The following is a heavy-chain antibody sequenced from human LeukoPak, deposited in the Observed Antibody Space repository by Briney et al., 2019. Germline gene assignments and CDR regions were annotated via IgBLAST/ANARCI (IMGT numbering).Heavy chain of an antibody. J-gene: IGHJ4*02. CDR1: GGSIRSYY. CDR2: IYYSGST. V-gene: IGHV4-39*07. CDR3: AREDGSGTYYRDY. Sequence: SETLSLTCTVSGGSIRSYYRGWIRQPPGKGLEWIGTIYYSGSTYYNPTLKSRVTISADTSKNQFSLRLNSVTAADTAVYYCAREDGSGTYYRDYWGQGTLLTVSS. D-gene: IGHD3-10*01.